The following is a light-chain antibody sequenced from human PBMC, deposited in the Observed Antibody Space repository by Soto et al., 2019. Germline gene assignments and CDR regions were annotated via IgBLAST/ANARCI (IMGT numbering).Light chain of an antibody. J-gene: IGLJ1*01. CDR1: SSDVGGYKF. CDR3: SSYGGRKNFGV. Sequence: QSVLTQPASVSASPGQSITISCTGTSSDVGGYKFVSWYQHHPGKAPKLMIYEVNNRPSGVSNRFSGSKSGNTASLTISGLQPEDEADYYCSSYGGRKNFGVFGTGTKLTVL. V-gene: IGLV2-14*01. CDR2: EVN.